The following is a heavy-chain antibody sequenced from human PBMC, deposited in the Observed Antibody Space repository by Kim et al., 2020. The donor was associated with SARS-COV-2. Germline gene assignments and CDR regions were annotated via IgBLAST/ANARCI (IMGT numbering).Heavy chain of an antibody. CDR3: AKRRDSSGRFFDY. J-gene: IGHJ4*02. D-gene: IGHD6-19*01. V-gene: IGHV3-23*01. Sequence: YADSVKGRFTSSRENSKNTLYLQMNSLRAEDTAVYYCAKRRDSSGRFFDYWGQGTLVTVSS.